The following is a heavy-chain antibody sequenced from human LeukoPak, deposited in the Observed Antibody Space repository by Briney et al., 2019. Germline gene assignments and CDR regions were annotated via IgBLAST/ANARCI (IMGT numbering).Heavy chain of an antibody. CDR3: ARGADGDFFDY. V-gene: IGHV3-33*01. Sequence: GRSLRLSCAASGFTFSSYGMHWVRHAPGKGLEWVAVIWYDGSNKYYADSVKGRFTISRDNSKNTLYLQMNSLRAEDTAVYYCARGADGDFFDYWGQGTLVTVSS. CDR2: IWYDGSNK. CDR1: GFTFSSYG. J-gene: IGHJ4*02. D-gene: IGHD2-21*01.